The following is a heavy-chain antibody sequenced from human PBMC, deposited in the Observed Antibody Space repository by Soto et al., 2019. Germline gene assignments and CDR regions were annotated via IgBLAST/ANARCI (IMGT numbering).Heavy chain of an antibody. V-gene: IGHV3-23*01. Sequence: PGGSLRLSCAASGFTFSSYAMSWVRQAPGKGLEWVSVISGSSGNTYYADSVKGRFTISRDNSKNTLYLQMNSLRAEDTAVYYCAKAHDYSSATTLVWFDPWGQGTLVTVSS. CDR3: AKAHDYSSATTLVWFDP. CDR1: GFTFSSYA. CDR2: ISGSSGNT. D-gene: IGHD6-19*01. J-gene: IGHJ5*02.